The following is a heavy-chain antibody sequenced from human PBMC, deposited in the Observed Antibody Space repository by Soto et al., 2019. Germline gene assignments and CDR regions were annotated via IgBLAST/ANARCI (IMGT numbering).Heavy chain of an antibody. CDR1: GGTFSSYA. Sequence: GASVKVSCKASGGTFSSYAISWVRQAPGQGLEWMGGIIPIFGTANYAQKFQGRVTITADESTSTAYMELSSLRSEDTAVYYCAKVGIAAAGTPSDYWGQGTLVTVSS. CDR2: IIPIFGTA. CDR3: AKVGIAAAGTPSDY. J-gene: IGHJ4*02. V-gene: IGHV1-69*13. D-gene: IGHD6-13*01.